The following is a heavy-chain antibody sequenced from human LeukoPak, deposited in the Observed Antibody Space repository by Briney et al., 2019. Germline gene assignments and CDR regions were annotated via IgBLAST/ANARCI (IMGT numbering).Heavy chain of an antibody. CDR1: GYTFSRYD. CDR2: INAGNENT. D-gene: IGHD3-16*01. CDR3: ARDLYGDYFDY. V-gene: IGHV1-3*01. J-gene: IGHJ4*02. Sequence: GASVKVSCKASGYTFSRYDMHWVRQAPGQRLEWMGWINAGNENTKYSQKFQGRVSITRDTSASTAYMELSSLTSEDTAVYYCARDLYGDYFDYWGQGTLVTVSS.